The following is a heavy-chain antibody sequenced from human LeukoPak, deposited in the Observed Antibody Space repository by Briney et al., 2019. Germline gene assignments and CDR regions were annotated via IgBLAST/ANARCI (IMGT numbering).Heavy chain of an antibody. V-gene: IGHV1-18*01. CDR3: ARSSVGATDYYYGMDV. CDR2: ISAYNGNT. CDR1: GYTFTSYG. D-gene: IGHD1-26*01. J-gene: IGHJ6*02. Sequence: ASVKVSCKASGYTFTSYGTSWVRQAPGQGLEWMGWISAYNGNTNYAQKLQGRVTMTTDTSTSTAYMELRSLRSDDTAVYYCARSSVGATDYYYGMDVWGQGTTVTVSS.